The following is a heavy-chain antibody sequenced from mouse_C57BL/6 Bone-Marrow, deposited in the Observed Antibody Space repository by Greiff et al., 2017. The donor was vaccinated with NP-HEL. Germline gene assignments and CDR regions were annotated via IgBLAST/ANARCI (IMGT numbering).Heavy chain of an antibody. CDR2: IDPSDSYT. CDR3: AREGSSGPWFAY. CDR1: GYTFTSYW. J-gene: IGHJ3*01. V-gene: IGHV1-69*01. Sequence: QVHVKQPGAELVMPGASVKLSCKASGYTFTSYWMHWVKQRPGQGLEWIGEIDPSDSYTNYNQKIKGKSTLTVDKSSSTAYMQLSSLTSEDSAVYYCAREGSSGPWFAYWGQGTLVTVSA. D-gene: IGHD3-2*02.